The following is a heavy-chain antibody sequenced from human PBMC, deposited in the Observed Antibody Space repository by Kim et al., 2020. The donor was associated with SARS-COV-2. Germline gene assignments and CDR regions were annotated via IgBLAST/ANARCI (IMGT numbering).Heavy chain of an antibody. Sequence: YVDSRKGRFTISRDNAKNSLYLQMNSLRAEDTAVYYCARDLAWLLAHDYWGQGTLVTVSS. V-gene: IGHV3-7*03. CDR3: ARDLAWLLAHDY. J-gene: IGHJ4*02. D-gene: IGHD3-3*01.